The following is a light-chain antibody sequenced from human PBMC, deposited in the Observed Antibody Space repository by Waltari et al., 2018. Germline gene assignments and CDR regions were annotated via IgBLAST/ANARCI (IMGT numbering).Light chain of an antibody. CDR2: GGS. Sequence: IQLTQSPLSLSESVGDRVTITCRASQGISSYLAWYQQKAGRAPKLLIYGGSTLPNGVPSRFSGSGFGTDFTLTISSLQPEDFATYYCLQVSSYPFTFGPGTTVDIK. V-gene: IGKV1-9*01. CDR1: QGISSY. CDR3: LQVSSYPFT. J-gene: IGKJ3*01.